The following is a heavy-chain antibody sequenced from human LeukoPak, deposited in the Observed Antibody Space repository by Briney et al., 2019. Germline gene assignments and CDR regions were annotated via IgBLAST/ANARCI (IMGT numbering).Heavy chain of an antibody. Sequence: GGSLRLSCAGSGFTFSSYSMNWVRQAPGKGLEWVSSISSDSNYIYYADSVKGRFTISRDNAKNSLYLQMNSLRAEDTAVYYCAADYGDHGGYYYGMVVWGQGTTVTVSS. CDR1: GFTFSSYS. CDR3: AADYGDHGGYYYGMVV. V-gene: IGHV3-21*01. CDR2: ISSDSNYI. J-gene: IGHJ6*02. D-gene: IGHD4-17*01.